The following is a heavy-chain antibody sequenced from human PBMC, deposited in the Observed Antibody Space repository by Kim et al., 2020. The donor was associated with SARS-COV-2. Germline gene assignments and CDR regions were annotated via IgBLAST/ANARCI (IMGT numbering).Heavy chain of an antibody. D-gene: IGHD2-15*01. V-gene: IGHV1-69*13. CDR2: VYPIFGTT. CDR1: GGTFTSFG. CDR3: AKSHADXXXXXXXXXXV. Sequence: SVKVSCKASGGTFTSFGFSWVRQAPGQGLEWMGGVYPIFGTTQYAQKFQGRVTFTADETTRTVYMEFNSLRSEDTAVYYCAKSHADXXXXXXXXXXVWGX. J-gene: IGHJ6*02.